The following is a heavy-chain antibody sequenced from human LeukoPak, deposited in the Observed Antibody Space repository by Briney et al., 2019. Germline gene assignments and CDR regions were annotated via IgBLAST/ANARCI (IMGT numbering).Heavy chain of an antibody. Sequence: SVKVSCKASGYTFISYDIDWVRQATGQGLEWMGGIIPIFGTANYAQKFQGRVTITADESTSTAYMELSSLRSEDTAVYYCARARDGYNWMDYWGQGTLVTVSS. CDR3: ARARDGYNWMDY. D-gene: IGHD5-24*01. CDR1: GYTFISYD. V-gene: IGHV1-69*13. J-gene: IGHJ4*02. CDR2: IIPIFGTA.